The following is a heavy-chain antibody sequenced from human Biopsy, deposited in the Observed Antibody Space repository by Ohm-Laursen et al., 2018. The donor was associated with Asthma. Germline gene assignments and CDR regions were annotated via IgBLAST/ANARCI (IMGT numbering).Heavy chain of an antibody. Sequence: TLPLTCSVYGGSFSGYYWSWIRQPPGKGLEWIAEINHSGSTNYNPSLKSRVTMSVDTSKNQLFLNLSSVTAADTAVYYCARAASTTVFWSGYSHNWFDPWGQGTLVTVSS. CDR2: INHSGST. D-gene: IGHD3-3*01. J-gene: IGHJ5*02. CDR3: ARAASTTVFWSGYSHNWFDP. CDR1: GGSFSGYY. V-gene: IGHV4-34*01.